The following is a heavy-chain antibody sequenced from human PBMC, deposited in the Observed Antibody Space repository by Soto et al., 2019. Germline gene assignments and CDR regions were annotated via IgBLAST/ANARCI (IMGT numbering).Heavy chain of an antibody. D-gene: IGHD5-18*01. V-gene: IGHV1-69*12. CDR2: IIPIFGTA. CDR1: GGTFSSYA. Sequence: QVQLVQSGAEVKKPGSSVKVSCKASGGTFSSYAISWVRQAPGQGLEWMGGIIPIFGTANYAQKFQGRVTITAEESTSTAYMELSSRRSGDTAVYYCARGPDTAMVPLGGYYYYGMDGWGQGTTVTVSS. CDR3: ARGPDTAMVPLGGYYYYGMDG. J-gene: IGHJ6*02.